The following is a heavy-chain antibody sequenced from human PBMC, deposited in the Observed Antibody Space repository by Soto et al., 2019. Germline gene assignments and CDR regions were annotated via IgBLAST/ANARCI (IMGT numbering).Heavy chain of an antibody. CDR2: INPNNGGT. CDR3: SRGLVFRDGYNNDAFDI. CDR1: GYPFTGYY. Sequence: QVQLVQSGAEVKKPGASVKVSCKASGYPFTGYYMHWVRQAPGQGLEWMGWINPNNGGTNYAQKFKGRGTMTRDTTISTAYMDLDSLRSDDTAVYYCSRGLVFRDGYNNDAFDIWGQGTMVTVSS. V-gene: IGHV1-2*02. D-gene: IGHD4-4*01. J-gene: IGHJ3*02.